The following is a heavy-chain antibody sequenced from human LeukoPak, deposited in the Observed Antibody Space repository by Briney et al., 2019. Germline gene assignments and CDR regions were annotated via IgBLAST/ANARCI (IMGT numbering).Heavy chain of an antibody. CDR2: IRGSDGST. V-gene: IGHV3-23*01. Sequence: RSGGSLRLSCAASGFTFSSYSMNWVRQAPGKGLQWVSAIRGSDGSTFYADSVKGRFTISRDSSKKTLYLQMNSLRVEDTAVYFCAKENSDILTGYLSWGAPGRKRDSYFDSWGQGTLVSVSS. CDR3: AKENSDILTGYLSWGAPGRKRDSYFDS. CDR1: GFTFSSYS. D-gene: IGHD3-9*01. J-gene: IGHJ4*02.